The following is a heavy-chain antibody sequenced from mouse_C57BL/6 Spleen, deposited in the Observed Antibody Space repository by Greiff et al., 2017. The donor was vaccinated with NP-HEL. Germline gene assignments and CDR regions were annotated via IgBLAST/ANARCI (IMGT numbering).Heavy chain of an antibody. CDR2: IDPSDSYT. CDR3: ARPYGSSPYYFDY. J-gene: IGHJ2*01. V-gene: IGHV1-59*01. Sequence: QVQLQQPGAELVRPGTSVKLSCKASGYTFTSYWMHWVKQRPGQGLEWIGVIDPSDSYTNYNQKFKGKATLTVDTSSSTAYMQLSSLTSEDSAVYYCARPYGSSPYYFDYWGQGTTLTVSS. D-gene: IGHD1-1*01. CDR1: GYTFTSYW.